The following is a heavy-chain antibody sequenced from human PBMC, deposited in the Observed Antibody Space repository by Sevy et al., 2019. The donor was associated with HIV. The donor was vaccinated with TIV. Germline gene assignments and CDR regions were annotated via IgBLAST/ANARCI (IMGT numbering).Heavy chain of an antibody. Sequence: GGSLRLSCAASGFTFSGSAMHWVRQASGKGLEWVGRIRSKANSYATAYAASGKGRFTISRDDSRNTAYLQMNSLKTEDTAVYYCTSQAYYYDSSGYYPLKSPFDYWGQGTLVTVSS. D-gene: IGHD3-22*01. CDR2: IRSKANSYAT. V-gene: IGHV3-73*01. J-gene: IGHJ4*02. CDR3: TSQAYYYDSSGYYPLKSPFDY. CDR1: GFTFSGSA.